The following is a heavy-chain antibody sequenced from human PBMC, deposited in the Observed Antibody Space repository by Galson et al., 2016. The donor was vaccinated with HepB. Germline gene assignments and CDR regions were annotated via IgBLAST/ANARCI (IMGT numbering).Heavy chain of an antibody. D-gene: IGHD3-3*01. V-gene: IGHV1-2*02. CDR1: GYRFTGYY. CDR3: ARGGDFWSGYFFQD. CDR2: INPNSGDT. J-gene: IGHJ1*01. Sequence: SVKVSCKASGYRFTGYYIHWVRQAPGQGLEWLGWINPNSGDTDYARSIQDRVTVTRDTSIRTAYLALSRLTSDDTAVYYCARGGDFWSGYFFQDWGQGTPVSVIS.